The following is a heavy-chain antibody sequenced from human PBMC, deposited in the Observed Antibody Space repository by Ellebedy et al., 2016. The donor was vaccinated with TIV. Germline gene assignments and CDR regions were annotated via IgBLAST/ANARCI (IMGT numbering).Heavy chain of an antibody. V-gene: IGHV4-59*01. J-gene: IGHJ3*02. CDR2: ISYSGST. CDR1: GGSISPYY. Sequence: MPSETLSLTCTVSGGSISPYYWSWTRQLPGKGLEWIGYISYSGSTNYNPSLKSRVTISVATSKNQFSLRLSSVTAADTAVYYCARVVWQQPVSYAFDIWGQGTMVTVSS. D-gene: IGHD6-13*01. CDR3: ARVVWQQPVSYAFDI.